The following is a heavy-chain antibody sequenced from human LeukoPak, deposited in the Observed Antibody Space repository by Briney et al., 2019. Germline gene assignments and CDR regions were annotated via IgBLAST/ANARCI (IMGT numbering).Heavy chain of an antibody. CDR3: ARDDDYFGSGNYSPFDY. D-gene: IGHD3-10*01. CDR2: ISSSSSYI. Sequence: AGGSLRLSCAASGFTFSRYSMNWVRQAPGKGLEWVSHISSSSSYIYYADSAKGRFTISRDNAQNSLYLQMNSLRAEDTAVYYCARDDDYFGSGNYSPFDYWGQGTLVTVSS. V-gene: IGHV3-21*01. J-gene: IGHJ4*02. CDR1: GFTFSRYS.